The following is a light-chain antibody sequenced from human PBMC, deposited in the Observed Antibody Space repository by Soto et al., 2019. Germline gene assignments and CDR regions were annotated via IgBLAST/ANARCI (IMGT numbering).Light chain of an antibody. CDR1: SSNIGGYNV. J-gene: IGLJ1*01. V-gene: IGLV2-23*01. Sequence: QSALTQPASVSGSPGQSITISCSGTSSNIGGYNVVSWYQQHPGKAPKVIVYEGIKRPSGVSDRFSGSNSGSTASLTISGLQAEDEAEYYCCSYVGATTYVFGSGTKLT. CDR2: EGI. CDR3: CSYVGATTYV.